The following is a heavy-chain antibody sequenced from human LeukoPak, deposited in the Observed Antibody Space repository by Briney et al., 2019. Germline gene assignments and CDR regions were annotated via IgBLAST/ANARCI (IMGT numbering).Heavy chain of an antibody. D-gene: IGHD3-22*01. CDR2: ISSSISYI. Sequence: GGSLRLSCAASGFTFSSYSMNWVRQAPGKGLEWVSSISSSISYIYYADSVKGRFTISRDNAKNSLYLQMNSLRAEDTAVYYCASQGDYYDSSGYSYNWFDPWGQGTLVTVSS. CDR3: ASQGDYYDSSGYSYNWFDP. V-gene: IGHV3-21*01. CDR1: GFTFSSYS. J-gene: IGHJ5*02.